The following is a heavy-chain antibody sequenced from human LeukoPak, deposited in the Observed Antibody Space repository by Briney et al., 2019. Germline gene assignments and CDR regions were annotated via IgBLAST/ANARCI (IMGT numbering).Heavy chain of an antibody. Sequence: GGSLRLSCAASGFTFSRYAMNWVRQAPGKGLEWVSSISTTSSGSYIHYADSMKGRFTISRDNAKSALYLQMNSLRAEDTAVYYCARVMAGYSYMDVWGKGTTVTVSS. CDR1: GFTFSRYA. V-gene: IGHV3-21*01. CDR2: ISTTSSGSYI. D-gene: IGHD3-10*01. CDR3: ARVMAGYSYMDV. J-gene: IGHJ6*03.